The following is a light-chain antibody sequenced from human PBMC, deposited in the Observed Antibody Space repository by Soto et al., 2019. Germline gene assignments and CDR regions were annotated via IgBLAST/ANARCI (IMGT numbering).Light chain of an antibody. CDR1: QSVSSSS. Sequence: EIVLTQFPDTLSLSPGERPTLSCRASQSVSSSSLAWYQQKPGQAPRLLISGASSRATGIPDRFSGSGSGTDFTLTISRLEPEDFAVYYCQQYGSSPATFGGGTKVDIK. V-gene: IGKV3-20*01. CDR2: GAS. CDR3: QQYGSSPAT. J-gene: IGKJ4*01.